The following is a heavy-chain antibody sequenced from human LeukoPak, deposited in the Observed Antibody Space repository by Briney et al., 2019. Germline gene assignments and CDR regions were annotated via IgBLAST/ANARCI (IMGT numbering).Heavy chain of an antibody. CDR3: ARGPYSSSWYPLDY. J-gene: IGHJ4*02. CDR2: MNPNSGNT. CDR1: GYTFTSCD. D-gene: IGHD6-13*01. V-gene: IGHV1-8*03. Sequence: VASVKVSCKASGYTFTSCDINWVRQATGQGLEWMGWMNPNSGNTGYAQKFQGRVTITRNTSISTAYMELSSLRSEDTAVYYCARGPYSSSWYPLDYWGQGTLVTVSS.